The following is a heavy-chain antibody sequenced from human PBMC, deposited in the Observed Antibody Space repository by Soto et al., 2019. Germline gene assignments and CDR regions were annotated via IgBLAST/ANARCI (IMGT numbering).Heavy chain of an antibody. CDR1: GFTFSSYW. CDR3: ASHLLYSSSWYRELLRVRDY. D-gene: IGHD6-13*01. Sequence: PGGSLRLSCAASGFTFSSYWMSWVRQAPGKGLEWVANITQDGSEKYYVDSVKGRFTISRDNATNSLYLQMNSLRAEDTAVYYCASHLLYSSSWYRELLRVRDYWGKGTLVTVSS. J-gene: IGHJ4*02. CDR2: ITQDGSEK. V-gene: IGHV3-7*01.